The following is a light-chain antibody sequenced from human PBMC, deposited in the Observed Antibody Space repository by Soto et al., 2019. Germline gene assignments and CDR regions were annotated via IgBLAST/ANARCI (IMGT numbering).Light chain of an antibody. Sequence: EIVMTQSPATLSVSPGERATLSCRASQSVGSNLAWYQQKPCQVPRLLIYDASSRATGIPARFSASGSGTEFTLTITSLQSEDLAVYYCQHYDSWRTFGQGTKVEIK. CDR2: DAS. V-gene: IGKV3-15*01. CDR1: QSVGSN. CDR3: QHYDSWRT. J-gene: IGKJ1*01.